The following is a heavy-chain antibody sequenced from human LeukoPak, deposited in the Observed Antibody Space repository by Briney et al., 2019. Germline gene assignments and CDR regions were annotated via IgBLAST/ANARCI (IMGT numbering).Heavy chain of an antibody. J-gene: IGHJ4*02. CDR2: ISSSSSNI. Sequence: AGGSLRLSCAASGFTFSSYNMNWVRQAPEKGLEWVSYISSSSSNIYYADSVKGRFTISRDNSKNTLYLQMNSLRAEDTAVYYCAKDRSVGPRFDYWGQGTLVTVSS. V-gene: IGHV3-48*01. CDR3: AKDRSVGPRFDY. CDR1: GFTFSSYN.